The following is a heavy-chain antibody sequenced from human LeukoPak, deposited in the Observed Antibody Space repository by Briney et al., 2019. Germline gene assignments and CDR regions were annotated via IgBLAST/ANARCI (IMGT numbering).Heavy chain of an antibody. Sequence: GASVKVSCKASGFTLNYYAIVWVRQAPGQGLEYMGWVSGDNGYTTQTEILKGRVTMTTDTSTSTAYMELSSLRSEDTAVYYCARVGGNVDTAMVPYWGQGTLVTVSS. CDR2: VSGDNGYT. J-gene: IGHJ4*02. D-gene: IGHD5-18*01. CDR1: GFTLNYYA. CDR3: ARVGGNVDTAMVPY. V-gene: IGHV1-18*01.